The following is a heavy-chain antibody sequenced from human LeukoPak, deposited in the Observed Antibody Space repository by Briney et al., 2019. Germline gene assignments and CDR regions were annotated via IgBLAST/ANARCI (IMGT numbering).Heavy chain of an antibody. D-gene: IGHD3-10*01. CDR1: GGSISSSSYY. CDR3: ARHGSGSYFTPSASKYYFDY. V-gene: IGHV4-39*01. J-gene: IGHJ4*02. Sequence: SETLSLTCTVSGGSISSSSYYWGWIRQPPGKGLEWIGSIYYSGSTYYNPSLKSRVTISVDTSKNQFSLKLSSVTAADTAVYYCARHGSGSYFTPSASKYYFDYWGQGTLVTVSS. CDR2: IYYSGST.